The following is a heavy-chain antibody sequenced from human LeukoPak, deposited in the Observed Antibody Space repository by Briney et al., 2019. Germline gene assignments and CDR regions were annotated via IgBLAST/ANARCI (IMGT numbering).Heavy chain of an antibody. J-gene: IGHJ3*02. D-gene: IGHD1-26*01. CDR3: ARDRKWEPQQPDAFDI. V-gene: IGHV1-69*13. CDR2: IIPIFGTA. CDR1: GGTFSSYA. Sequence: ASVKVSCKASGGTFSSYAISWVRQAPGQGPEWMGGIIPIFGTANYAQKFQGRVTITADESTSTAYMELSSLRSEDTAVYYCARDRKWEPQQPDAFDIWGQGTMVTVSS.